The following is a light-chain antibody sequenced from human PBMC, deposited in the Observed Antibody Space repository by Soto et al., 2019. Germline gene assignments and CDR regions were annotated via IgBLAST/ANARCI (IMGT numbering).Light chain of an antibody. Sequence: IVLTQSPVTLSLSPGERATLSCRASQSVRSTFLTWYQQKPGQPPRLLIYGASNRATGIPDRFSGSGSGTEFNLTISRLEPEDFAVYYCKQYGSSRLTFGGGTKVDIK. CDR2: GAS. J-gene: IGKJ4*01. CDR1: QSVRSTF. V-gene: IGKV3-20*01. CDR3: KQYGSSRLT.